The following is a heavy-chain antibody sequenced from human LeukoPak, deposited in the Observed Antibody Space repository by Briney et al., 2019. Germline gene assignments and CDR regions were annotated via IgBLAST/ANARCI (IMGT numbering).Heavy chain of an antibody. CDR2: IIPILGTA. Sequence: VASVKVSCKASGGTFSSYAISWVRQAPGQGLEWMGGIIPILGTANYAQKFQGRVTITADESTSTAYMELSSLRSEDTAVYYCARTVATKPYYYYYMDVWGKGTTVTISS. CDR1: GGTFSSYA. D-gene: IGHD1-26*01. J-gene: IGHJ6*03. CDR3: ARTVATKPYYYYYMDV. V-gene: IGHV1-69*01.